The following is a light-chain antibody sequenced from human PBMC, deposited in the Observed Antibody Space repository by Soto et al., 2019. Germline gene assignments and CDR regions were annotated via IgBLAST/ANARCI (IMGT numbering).Light chain of an antibody. CDR2: EVS. CDR3: SSYAGSNNRYV. Sequence: QSALTQPPSASVSPGQSVTISCTGTSSDVGGYNYVSWYQQHPGKAPKLMIYEVSKRPSGVPDRSSGSKSGNTASLTVSGLQAEDEADYYCSSYAGSNNRYVFGTGTKVTVL. V-gene: IGLV2-8*01. CDR1: SSDVGGYNY. J-gene: IGLJ1*01.